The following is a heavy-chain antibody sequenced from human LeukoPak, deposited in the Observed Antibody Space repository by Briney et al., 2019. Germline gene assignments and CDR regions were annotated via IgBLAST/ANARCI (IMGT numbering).Heavy chain of an antibody. Sequence: GASVKVSCNASGYTFTGYYMHGVRQAPGQGLEWMGWINPNSGGTNYAQKFQGRVTMTRDTSISTAYMELSRLRSDDTAVYYCARGPLGRRSSSSDWFDPWGQGTLVTVSS. CDR1: GYTFTGYY. V-gene: IGHV1-2*02. CDR2: INPNSGGT. D-gene: IGHD6-6*01. CDR3: ARGPLGRRSSSSDWFDP. J-gene: IGHJ5*02.